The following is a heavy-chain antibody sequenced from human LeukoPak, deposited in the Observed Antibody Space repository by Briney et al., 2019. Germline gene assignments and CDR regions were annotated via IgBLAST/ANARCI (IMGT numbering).Heavy chain of an antibody. V-gene: IGHV3-30*02. CDR2: IRYDGSNK. Sequence: GGSLRLSCAASGFTFSSYGMHWVRQAPGKGLEWVAFIRYDGSNKYYADSVKGRFTISRDNSENTLYLQMNSLRAEDTAVYYCAKGTSSGWYFDYWGQGTLVTVSS. CDR3: AKGTSSGWYFDY. D-gene: IGHD6-19*01. CDR1: GFTFSSYG. J-gene: IGHJ4*02.